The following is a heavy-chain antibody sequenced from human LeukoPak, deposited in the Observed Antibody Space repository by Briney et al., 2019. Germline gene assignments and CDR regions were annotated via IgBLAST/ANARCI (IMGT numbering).Heavy chain of an antibody. CDR1: GGTFSSYA. CDR2: IIPIFGTA. V-gene: IGHV1-69*13. CDR3: ARDGWLEDPYFDY. D-gene: IGHD6-19*01. Sequence: ASVKVSCKASGGTFSSYAIRWVRQAPGQGLEWMGGIIPIFGTANYAQKFQSRVTTTADESTSTAYMELSSLRSEDTAVYYCARDGWLEDPYFDYWGQGTLVTVSS. J-gene: IGHJ4*02.